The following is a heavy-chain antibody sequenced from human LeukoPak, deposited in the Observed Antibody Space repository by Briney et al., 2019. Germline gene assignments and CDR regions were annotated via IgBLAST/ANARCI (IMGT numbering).Heavy chain of an antibody. D-gene: IGHD4-17*01. Sequence: ASVKVSCKASGYTFTSYGISWVRQAPGQGLEWMGWISAYNGNTNYAQKLQGRVTMTTDTSTSTAYMELRSLRSDDTAAYYCARQSDYGDYSRNFDYWGQGTLVTVSS. CDR3: ARQSDYGDYSRNFDY. CDR2: ISAYNGNT. CDR1: GYTFTSYG. V-gene: IGHV1-18*01. J-gene: IGHJ4*02.